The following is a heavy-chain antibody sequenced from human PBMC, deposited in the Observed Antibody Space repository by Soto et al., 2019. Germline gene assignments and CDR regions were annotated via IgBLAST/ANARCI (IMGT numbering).Heavy chain of an antibody. V-gene: IGHV1-8*01. CDR3: ARSLRYYYDSSGSTSPDY. CDR2: MNPNSGNT. J-gene: IGHJ4*02. CDR1: GYTLTSYD. D-gene: IGHD3-22*01. Sequence: ASVKVSCKASGYTLTSYDINWVRQATGQGLEWMGWMNPNSGNTGYAQKFQGRVTMTRNTSISTAYMELSSLRSEDTAVYYCARSLRYYYDSSGSTSPDYWGQGTLVTVSS.